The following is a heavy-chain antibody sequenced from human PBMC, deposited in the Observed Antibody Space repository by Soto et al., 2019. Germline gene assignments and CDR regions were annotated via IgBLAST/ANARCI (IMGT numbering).Heavy chain of an antibody. J-gene: IGHJ4*02. CDR3: ARDGWTYCSGGSCYFRY. D-gene: IGHD2-15*01. CDR1: GFTFSSYG. CDR2: IWYDGSNK. V-gene: IGHV3-33*01. Sequence: ESGGGVVPPGRSLRLSCAASGFTFSSYGMHWVRQAPGKGLEWVAVIWYDGSNKYYADSVKGRFTISRDNSKNTLYLQMNSLRAEDTAVYYCARDGWTYCSGGSCYFRYWGQGTLVTVSS.